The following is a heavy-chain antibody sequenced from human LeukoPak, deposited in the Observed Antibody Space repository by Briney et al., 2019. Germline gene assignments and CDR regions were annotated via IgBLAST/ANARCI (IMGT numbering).Heavy chain of an antibody. CDR1: GGSISSYY. CDR3: AGLPDYYYYGMDV. CDR2: IYYSGST. Sequence: SETLSLTCTVSGGSISSYYWSWIRQPPGKGLEWIGYIYYSGSTNYNPSLKNRVTISVDTSKNQFSLKLSSVTAADTAVYYCAGLPDYYYYGMDVWGQGTTVTVSS. V-gene: IGHV4-59*01. J-gene: IGHJ6*02.